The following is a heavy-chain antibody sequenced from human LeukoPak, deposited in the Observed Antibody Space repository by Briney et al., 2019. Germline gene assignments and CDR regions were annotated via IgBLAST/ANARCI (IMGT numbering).Heavy chain of an antibody. V-gene: IGHV4-59*01. J-gene: IGHJ6*03. D-gene: IGHD4-17*01. Sequence: SETLSHTCTVSGGSISSYYWSWIRQPPGKGLEWIGYIYYSGSTNYNPSLKSRVTISVDTSKNQFSLKLSSVTAADTAVYYCARLPTATKGYYYYMDVWGKGTTVTVSS. CDR3: ARLPTATKGYYYYMDV. CDR1: GGSISSYY. CDR2: IYYSGST.